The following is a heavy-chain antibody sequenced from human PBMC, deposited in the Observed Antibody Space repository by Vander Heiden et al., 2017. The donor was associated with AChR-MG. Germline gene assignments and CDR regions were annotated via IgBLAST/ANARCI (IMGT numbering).Heavy chain of an antibody. Sequence: QVQLVESGGGVVQPGRSLRLPCAASGFPFSSDGMHGVRQAPGQGLEWVEVIWYDGSKKDEADSVKGRFTIPRDKAKNTLYMKMNSLRAEDTAVYYGARGTSDGPYDYGGQGTLVTVSS. D-gene: IGHD2-8*01. CDR1: GFPFSSDG. V-gene: IGHV3-33*01. CDR3: ARGTSDGPYDY. CDR2: IWYDGSKK. J-gene: IGHJ4*02.